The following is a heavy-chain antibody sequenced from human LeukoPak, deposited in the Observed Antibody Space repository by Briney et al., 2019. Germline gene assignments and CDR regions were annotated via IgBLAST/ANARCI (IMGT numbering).Heavy chain of an antibody. V-gene: IGHV1-18*04. CDR1: GYTFTSYY. Sequence: ASVKVSCKASGYTFTSYYMHWVRQAPGQGLEWMGWISANNGNTNYAQKLQGRVTMTTDTSTSTVYMELRSLRSDDTAVYYCAGTSYSGSYALFDYWGQGTLVTVSS. CDR3: AGTSYSGSYALFDY. D-gene: IGHD1-26*01. CDR2: ISANNGNT. J-gene: IGHJ4*02.